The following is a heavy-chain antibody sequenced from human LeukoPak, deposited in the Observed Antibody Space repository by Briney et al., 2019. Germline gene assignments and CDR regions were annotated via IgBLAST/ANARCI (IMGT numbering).Heavy chain of an antibody. D-gene: IGHD3-22*01. Sequence: SETLSLTCTVSGGSISSSSYYWGWIRQPPGKGLEWIGSIYYSGSTYYNPSLKSRVTISVDTSKNQFSLKLSSVTAADTAVYYCARHGYDSSGYYYLPFDYWGQGTLVTVSS. J-gene: IGHJ4*02. CDR3: ARHGYDSSGYYYLPFDY. CDR2: IYYSGST. V-gene: IGHV4-39*01. CDR1: GGSISSSSYY.